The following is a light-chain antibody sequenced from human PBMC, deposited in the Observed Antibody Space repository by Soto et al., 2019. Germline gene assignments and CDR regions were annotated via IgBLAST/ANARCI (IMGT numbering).Light chain of an antibody. J-gene: IGLJ1*01. V-gene: IGLV1-36*01. CDR1: SSNIGNNA. CDR2: YDD. Sequence: QSVLTQPPSVSEAPRQRVTISCSGSSSNIGNNAVNWYQQLPGKAPKLLIYYDDLLPSGVSDRFSGSKSGTSASLAISGLQSEDEADYYCAAWDASLTGQVFGTGTKVTVL. CDR3: AAWDASLTGQV.